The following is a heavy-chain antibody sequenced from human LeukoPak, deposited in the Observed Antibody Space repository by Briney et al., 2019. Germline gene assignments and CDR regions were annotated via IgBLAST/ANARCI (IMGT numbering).Heavy chain of an antibody. D-gene: IGHD3-22*01. V-gene: IGHV1-2*02. Sequence: EASVKVSCKASGYTFTGYYMHWVRQAPGQGLEWMGWINPNSGGTNYAQKFQGRVTTTRDTSISTAYMELSRLRSDDTAVYYCAREEGYDSSGYQAQYWGQGTLATVSS. CDR1: GYTFTGYY. J-gene: IGHJ4*02. CDR3: AREEGYDSSGYQAQY. CDR2: INPNSGGT.